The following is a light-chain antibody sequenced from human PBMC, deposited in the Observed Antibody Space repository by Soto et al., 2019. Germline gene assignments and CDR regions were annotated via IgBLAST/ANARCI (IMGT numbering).Light chain of an antibody. CDR1: QSISSY. V-gene: IGKV1-39*01. Sequence: DIQMTQSPSSLSASIGDRVTITCRASQSISSYLNWFQQKPGEAPKLLIQAASSLQGGVPSRFSDSRSGTDFTLIINSLQPEDFAVYYCQQSYSASVTFGQGTKL. CDR3: QQSYSASVT. CDR2: AAS. J-gene: IGKJ2*01.